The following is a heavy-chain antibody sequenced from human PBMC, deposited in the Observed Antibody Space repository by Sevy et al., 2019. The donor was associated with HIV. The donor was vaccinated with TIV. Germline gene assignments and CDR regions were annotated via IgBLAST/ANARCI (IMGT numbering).Heavy chain of an antibody. V-gene: IGHV3-23*01. J-gene: IGHJ5*02. Sequence: GGSLRLSCAASGFTFSSYAMSWVRQAPGKGLEWVSAISGSGGSTYYADSVKGRFTISRDNSKNTLYLQMNSLRAEDTAVYYCARQGRDGYNLNLTPWGQGTLVTVSS. CDR1: GFTFSSYA. D-gene: IGHD5-12*01. CDR3: ARQGRDGYNLNLTP. CDR2: ISGSGGST.